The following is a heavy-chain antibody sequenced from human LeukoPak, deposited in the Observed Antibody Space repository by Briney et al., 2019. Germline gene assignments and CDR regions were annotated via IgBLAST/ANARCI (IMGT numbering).Heavy chain of an antibody. V-gene: IGHV4-59*01. CDR2: IYYSGNI. Sequence: SETLSLTCAVSGDSTNFYYWVWIRQPPGKGLEWIGHIYYSGNINYNPSLESRVTISIDRSRNQFSLNMTSVTAADTAVYYCARGGTSCSSTSCSTWFGPWGQGTLVTVSS. J-gene: IGHJ5*02. CDR1: GDSTNFYY. CDR3: ARGGTSCSSTSCSTWFGP. D-gene: IGHD2-2*01.